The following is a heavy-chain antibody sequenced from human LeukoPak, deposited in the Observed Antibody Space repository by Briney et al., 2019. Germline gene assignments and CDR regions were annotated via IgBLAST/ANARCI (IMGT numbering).Heavy chain of an antibody. CDR2: IYYSGST. CDR1: GGSISSYY. CDR3: ASNYYGSGSLDY. Sequence: PSETLSLTCTVSGGSISSYYWSWIRQPPGKGLEWIGYIYYSGSTNYNPSPKSRVTISVDTSKNQFSLKLSSVTAADTAVYYCASNYYGSGSLDYWGQGNLVTVSS. V-gene: IGHV4-59*08. J-gene: IGHJ4*02. D-gene: IGHD3-10*01.